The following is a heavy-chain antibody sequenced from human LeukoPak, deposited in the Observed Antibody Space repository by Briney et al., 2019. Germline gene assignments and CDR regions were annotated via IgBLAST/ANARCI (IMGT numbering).Heavy chain of an antibody. Sequence: SETLSLTCIVSGGSISSSTSYWGWIRQPPGKGLEWIGGMHYSGTTYFNPSLKSRVTISVDTSKNQFSLRLASVTAADSAVYYCAPYSSVQGWFDPWGQGTLVTVSS. CDR2: MHYSGTT. CDR3: APYSSVQGWFDP. CDR1: GGSISSSTSY. D-gene: IGHD3-22*01. J-gene: IGHJ5*02. V-gene: IGHV4-39*01.